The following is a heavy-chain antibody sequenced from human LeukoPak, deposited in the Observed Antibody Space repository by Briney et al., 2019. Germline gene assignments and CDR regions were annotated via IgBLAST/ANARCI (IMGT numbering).Heavy chain of an antibody. CDR2: INHSGST. V-gene: IGHV4-34*01. CDR1: GGSFSDYY. D-gene: IGHD6-13*01. J-gene: IGHJ4*02. CDR3: AREERWYGSNWYYAY. Sequence: SETLSLTCAVYGGSFSDYYWSWIRQSPGKGLEWIGEINHSGSTNYNPSLKSRVTISVDTSKKQFSLKLTSVTAADTAVYYCAREERWYGSNWYYAYWGQGTLVTVSS.